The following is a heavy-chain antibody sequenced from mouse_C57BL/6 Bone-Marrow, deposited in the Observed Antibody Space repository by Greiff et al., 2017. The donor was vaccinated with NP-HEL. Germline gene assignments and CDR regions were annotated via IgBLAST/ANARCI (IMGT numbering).Heavy chain of an antibody. V-gene: IGHV1-85*01. D-gene: IGHD2-5*01. Sequence: QVQLQQSGPELVKPGASVKLSCKASGYTFTSYDINWVKQRPGQGLEWIGWIYPRDGSTKYNEKFKGKATLTVDTSSSTAYMELHSLTSEDSAVYFCARRGGGTYYSNLGDWYFDVWGTGTTVTVSS. CDR1: GYTFTSYD. CDR2: IYPRDGST. J-gene: IGHJ1*03. CDR3: ARRGGGTYYSNLGDWYFDV.